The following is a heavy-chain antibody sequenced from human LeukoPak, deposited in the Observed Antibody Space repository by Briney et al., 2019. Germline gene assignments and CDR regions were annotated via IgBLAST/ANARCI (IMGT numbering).Heavy chain of an antibody. V-gene: IGHV3-23*01. CDR1: GFTFSVYA. Sequence: GGPLRLSCAASGFTFSVYAMSWVPHAPGKGREWVSIISSGGSTYYPDSVKGRFTISRDNSKNTLYLQMNSLTDEDTAVYYCAKNSGRGVTTSPYYYYMDVWGKGTTVTVSS. CDR3: AKNSGRGVTTSPYYYYMDV. CDR2: ISSGGST. D-gene: IGHD4-17*01. J-gene: IGHJ6*03.